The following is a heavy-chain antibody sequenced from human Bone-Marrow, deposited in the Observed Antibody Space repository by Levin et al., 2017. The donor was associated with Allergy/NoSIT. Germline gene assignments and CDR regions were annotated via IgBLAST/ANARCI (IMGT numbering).Heavy chain of an antibody. Sequence: GESLKISCRGSGFDFNTHDMNWVRQAPGQGLEWVSSISGNSHYVYYVDSVKGRFSISRDNAKNSMFLHMNSLRVEDTAVYYCARSQGRSGWSYYYYGRDVWGRGTTLTVSS. CDR1: GFDFNTHD. V-gene: IGHV3-21*06. CDR2: ISGNSHYV. CDR3: ARSQGRSGWSYYYYGRDV. J-gene: IGHJ6*02. D-gene: IGHD6-19*01.